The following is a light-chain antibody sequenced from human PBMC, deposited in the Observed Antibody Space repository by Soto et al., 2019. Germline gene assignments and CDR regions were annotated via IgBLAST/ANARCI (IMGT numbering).Light chain of an antibody. CDR3: QQYYSYPLT. CDR1: QSISSW. J-gene: IGKJ4*02. V-gene: IGKV1-5*03. Sequence: DIRMTQSPSTLSASTGDRVTIACRASQSISSWLAWYQQKPGKAPKLLIYKASSLESGVPSRFSGSGSGTDFTLTISSLQPDDFATYCCQQYYSYPLTFGRGTKVDIK. CDR2: KAS.